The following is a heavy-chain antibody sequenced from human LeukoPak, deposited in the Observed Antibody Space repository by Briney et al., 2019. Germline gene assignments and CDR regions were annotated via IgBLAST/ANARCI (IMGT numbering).Heavy chain of an antibody. Sequence: GASVKVSCKASGYTFTGYYMHWVRQAPGQGLEWMGWIDPNSGGTNYAQKFQGRVTVTRDTSISTAYMELSRLRSDDTAVYYCARDAEFLPTPEDYNWFDPWGQGTLVTVSS. CDR1: GYTFTGYY. CDR3: ARDAEFLPTPEDYNWFDP. V-gene: IGHV1-2*02. J-gene: IGHJ5*02. D-gene: IGHD3-10*01. CDR2: IDPNSGGT.